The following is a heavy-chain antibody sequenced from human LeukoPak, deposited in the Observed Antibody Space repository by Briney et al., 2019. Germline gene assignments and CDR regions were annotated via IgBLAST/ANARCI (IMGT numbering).Heavy chain of an antibody. D-gene: IGHD1-26*01. J-gene: IGHJ4*02. V-gene: IGHV3-23*01. CDR2: ISGSGGST. CDR3: AEEVGNTNPTFDS. CDR1: GFTFSTYV. Sequence: GGSLRLSCAASGFTFSTYVISWVRQAPGKGLEWVSSISGSGGSTYYADSVKGRFTISRDNSKNTLYLQMNSLRVEDTAVYYCAEEVGNTNPTFDSWGQGCLVTVSS.